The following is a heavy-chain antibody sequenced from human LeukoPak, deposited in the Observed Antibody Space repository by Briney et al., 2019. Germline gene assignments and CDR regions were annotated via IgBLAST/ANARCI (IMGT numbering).Heavy chain of an antibody. J-gene: IGHJ4*02. Sequence: GGSLRLSCAASGFTFDDYAMPWVRQAPGKGLEWVSLISGAGGNTNYADSVKGRFTISRDNSKNSLYLQMNSLRTEDTALYYCAKVATRSGGDFDYWGQGTLVTVSS. V-gene: IGHV3-43*02. CDR3: AKVATRSGGDFDY. D-gene: IGHD5-12*01. CDR1: GFTFDDYA. CDR2: ISGAGGNT.